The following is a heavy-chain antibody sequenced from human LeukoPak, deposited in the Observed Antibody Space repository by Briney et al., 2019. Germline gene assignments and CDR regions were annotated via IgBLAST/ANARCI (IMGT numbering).Heavy chain of an antibody. CDR3: ARDIAPAGLFFDY. Sequence: GGSLRLSCAASGFTLSLYWMSWVRQAPGKGLEWVANTKYDGSEKDYVDSVKGRFTISRDNAKNSLYLQMDSPRAEDTAVYYCARDIAPAGLFFDYWGQGTLVTVSS. V-gene: IGHV3-7*01. CDR1: GFTLSLYW. D-gene: IGHD6-13*01. J-gene: IGHJ4*02. CDR2: TKYDGSEK.